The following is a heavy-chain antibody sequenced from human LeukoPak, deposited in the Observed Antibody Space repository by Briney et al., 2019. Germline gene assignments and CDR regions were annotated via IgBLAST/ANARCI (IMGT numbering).Heavy chain of an antibody. CDR2: IYTSGST. V-gene: IGHV4-4*07. CDR1: GGSISSYY. J-gene: IGHJ3*02. D-gene: IGHD1-26*01. Sequence: PSETLSLTCTVSGGSISSYYWSWVREPAGKGLEWIGRIYTSGSTNYNPSLKSRVTMSVDTSKNQFCLNVSAVTAADTAVYYCAREGIVGAKDAFDIWGQGTMVTVSS. CDR3: AREGIVGAKDAFDI.